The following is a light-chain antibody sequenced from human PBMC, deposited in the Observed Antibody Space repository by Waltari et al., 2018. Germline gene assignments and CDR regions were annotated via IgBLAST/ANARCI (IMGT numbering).Light chain of an antibody. Sequence: QSVLTQPPSASGTSGQRVTISCSGSSSNIGSNTVTWYQQLPGTAPKLLIYSNDLRPSGVPDRFSGSKSGTSASLAISGLQSEDEAYYYCASWDDSLNGHVFGTGTKVTVL. CDR1: SSNIGSNT. J-gene: IGLJ1*01. CDR2: SND. CDR3: ASWDDSLNGHV. V-gene: IGLV1-44*01.